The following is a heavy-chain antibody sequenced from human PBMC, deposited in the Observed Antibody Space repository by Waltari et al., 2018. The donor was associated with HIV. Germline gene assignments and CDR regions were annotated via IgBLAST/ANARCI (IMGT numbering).Heavy chain of an antibody. D-gene: IGHD6-13*01. CDR2: MNPNSGNT. CDR1: GYTFTSYD. V-gene: IGHV1-8*01. Sequence: QVQLVQSGAEVKKPGASVKVSCKASGYTFTSYDIHWVRQATGQGLEWMGWMNPNSGNTGYAQKFQGRVTMTRNTSISTAYMELSSLRSEDTAVYYCARGAGRFSGIAAKGAHYWGQGTLVTVSS. J-gene: IGHJ4*02. CDR3: ARGAGRFSGIAAKGAHY.